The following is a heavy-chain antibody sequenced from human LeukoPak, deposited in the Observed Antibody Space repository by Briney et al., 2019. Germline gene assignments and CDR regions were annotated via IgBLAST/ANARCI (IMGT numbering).Heavy chain of an antibody. D-gene: IGHD5-24*01. CDR3: ARAGRDGYNYYAFDI. CDR2: IIPIFGTA. Sequence: SVKVSCKASGGTFGSYAISWVRQAPGQGLEWMGGIIPIFGTANYAQKFQGRVTITADESTSTAYMELSSLRSEDTAVYYCARAGRDGYNYYAFDIWGQGTMVTVSS. V-gene: IGHV1-69*01. CDR1: GGTFGSYA. J-gene: IGHJ3*02.